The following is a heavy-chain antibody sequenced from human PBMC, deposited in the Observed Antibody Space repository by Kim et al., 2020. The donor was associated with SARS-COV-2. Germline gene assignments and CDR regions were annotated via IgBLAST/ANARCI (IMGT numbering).Heavy chain of an antibody. Sequence: GGSLRLSCAASGFTFSSYDMHWVRHATGKGLEWVSAIGTAGDTYYPGSVKGRFTISRENAKNSLYLQMNSLRAGDTAVYYCARGVGGYDSSGYYVSYGMDVWGQGTTVTVSS. V-gene: IGHV3-13*01. CDR2: IGTAGDT. CDR1: GFTFSSYD. J-gene: IGHJ6*02. D-gene: IGHD3-22*01. CDR3: ARGVGGYDSSGYYVSYGMDV.